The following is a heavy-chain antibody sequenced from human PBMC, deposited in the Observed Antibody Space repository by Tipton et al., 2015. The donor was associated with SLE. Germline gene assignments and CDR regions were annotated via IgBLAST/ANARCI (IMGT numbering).Heavy chain of an antibody. V-gene: IGHV4-39*07. CDR2: VYYSGTT. J-gene: IGHJ5*02. CDR3: ARDSSGGYNWFDP. CDR1: GGSITNTPYY. Sequence: TLSLTCIVSGGSITNTPYYWGWIRQPPGKGLEWIGYVYYSGTTNYNPSLKSRVTISVDTSKNQFSLKLSSVTAADTAVYYCARDSSGGYNWFDPWGQGTLVTVSS. D-gene: IGHD3-22*01.